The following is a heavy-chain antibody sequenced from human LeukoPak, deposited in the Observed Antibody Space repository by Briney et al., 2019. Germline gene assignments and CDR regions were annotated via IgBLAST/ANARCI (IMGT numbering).Heavy chain of an antibody. CDR3: AKSIRGLLWFGEPAFDAFDI. J-gene: IGHJ3*02. CDR2: ISGSCCST. Sequence: PGRSLRLSCASSGFTFSSHAMRWVRQAPGKGREWVSAISGSCCSTYYADSVKGRFTISRDNSKNTLYLQMNSLRAEDTDVYYCAKSIRGLLWFGEPAFDAFDIWGQGTMVTVSS. V-gene: IGHV3-23*01. CDR1: GFTFSSHA. D-gene: IGHD3-10*01.